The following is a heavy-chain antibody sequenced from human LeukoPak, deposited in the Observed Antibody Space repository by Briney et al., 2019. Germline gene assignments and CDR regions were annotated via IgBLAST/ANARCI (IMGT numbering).Heavy chain of an antibody. V-gene: IGHV1-18*01. CDR2: ISAYNGNT. D-gene: IGHD3-22*01. J-gene: IGHJ4*02. Sequence: ASVKVSCKASGYTFTSYGISWVRQAPGQGLEWMGWISAYNGNTNYAQKLQGRVTMTTDTSTSTAYMELRSLRSDDTAVYYCARSPGPYYYDSSGYCRDWGQGTLVTVSS. CDR3: ARSPGPYYYDSSGYCRD. CDR1: GYTFTSYG.